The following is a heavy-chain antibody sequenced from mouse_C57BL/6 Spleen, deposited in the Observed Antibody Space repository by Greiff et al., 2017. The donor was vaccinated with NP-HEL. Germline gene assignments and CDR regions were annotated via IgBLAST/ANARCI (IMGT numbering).Heavy chain of an antibody. CDR1: GYSITSGYD. J-gene: IGHJ2*01. D-gene: IGHD4-1*01. CDR2: ISYSGST. V-gene: IGHV3-1*01. Sequence: DVKLQESGPGMVKPSQSLSLTCTVTGYSITSGYDWHWIRHFPGNKLEWMGYISYSGSTNYNPSFKSRISITHDTSKNHFFLKLNSVTTEDTATYYCARGTGHYFDYWGQGTTLTVSS. CDR3: ARGTGHYFDY.